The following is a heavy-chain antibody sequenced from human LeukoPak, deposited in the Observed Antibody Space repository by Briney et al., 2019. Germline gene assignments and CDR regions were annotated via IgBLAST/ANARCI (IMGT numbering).Heavy chain of an antibody. V-gene: IGHV1-46*01. CDR2: INLSGGST. J-gene: IGHJ5*02. Sequence: ASVKVSCKASGYTFTRYYMHWVRQAAGHRLECMGVINLSGGSTSYEQKFQGRVTITRDTSTNTVYMVQSSLRSEDAAVYYCARARRGYYYYPPILCDPWGQGTLVTVSS. CDR1: GYTFTRYY. CDR3: ARARRGYYYYPPILCDP. D-gene: IGHD3-22*01.